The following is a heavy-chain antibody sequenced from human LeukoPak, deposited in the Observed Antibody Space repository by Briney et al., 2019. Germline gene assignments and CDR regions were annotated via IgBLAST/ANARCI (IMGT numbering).Heavy chain of an antibody. CDR3: AKDIAYCGGDCYPTFDY. V-gene: IGHV3-23*01. D-gene: IGHD2-21*02. CDR2: ISGSGGST. CDR1: GFTFSSYA. J-gene: IGHJ4*02. Sequence: GGSLRLSCAASGFTFSSYAMSWVRQAPGKGLEWVSAISGSGGSTYYADSVKGRFTISRDTSKNTLYLQMNSLRAEDTAVYYCAKDIAYCGGDCYPTFDYWGQGTLVTVSS.